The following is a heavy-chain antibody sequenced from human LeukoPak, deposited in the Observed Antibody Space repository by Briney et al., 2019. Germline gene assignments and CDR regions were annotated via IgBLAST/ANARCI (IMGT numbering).Heavy chain of an antibody. V-gene: IGHV4-59*01. CDR3: ARVGDNWFDP. CDR1: GGSISSYY. J-gene: IGHJ5*02. Sequence: SETLSLTCTVSGGSISSYYWSWIRQPPGKGLEWIGYIYYSGSTNYNPSLKSRVTISVDTSKNQFSLKLSSATAADTAVYYCARVGDNWFDPWGQGTLVTVSS. D-gene: IGHD2-15*01. CDR2: IYYSGST.